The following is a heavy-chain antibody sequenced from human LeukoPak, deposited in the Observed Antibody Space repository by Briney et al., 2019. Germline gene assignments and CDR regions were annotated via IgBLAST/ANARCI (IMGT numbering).Heavy chain of an antibody. Sequence: GGSLRLSCAASGFTFSDYAMSWVRQAPGEGLEWVSSISDNAGAIHYADSVKGRLTISRDNAKNTLYLQMNSLRAEDTAVYYCATGSGTYYDSWGQGTLVTVSS. CDR3: ATGSGTYYDS. CDR1: GFTFSDYA. V-gene: IGHV3-23*01. CDR2: ISDNAGAI. D-gene: IGHD3-10*01. J-gene: IGHJ4*02.